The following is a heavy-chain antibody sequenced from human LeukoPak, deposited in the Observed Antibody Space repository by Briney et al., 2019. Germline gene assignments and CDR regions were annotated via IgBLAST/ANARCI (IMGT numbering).Heavy chain of an antibody. J-gene: IGHJ6*03. CDR3: ARTGGSFYFYYYMDV. Sequence: SETLSLTCAVYGGSFSGYYWSWIRQPPGKGLEWIGEINHSGSTNYNPSLKSRVTISVDTSKNQFSLKLTSVTAADTAVYYCARTGGSFYFYYYMDVWGKGTTVTVSS. D-gene: IGHD1-26*01. CDR1: GGSFSGYY. CDR2: INHSGST. V-gene: IGHV4-34*01.